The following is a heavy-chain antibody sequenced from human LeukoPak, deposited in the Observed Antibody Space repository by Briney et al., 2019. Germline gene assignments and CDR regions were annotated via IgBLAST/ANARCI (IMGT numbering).Heavy chain of an antibody. CDR2: IYYSGNT. V-gene: IGHV4-39*01. Sequence: PSETLSLTCTVSGVSISSSNSYWGWIRQPPGKGLEWIGSIYYSGNTYYNASPKSQVSISIDTSKNQFSLKLSSVTAADTAVYYCAGYDAYNCFDPWGQGTLVTVSS. D-gene: IGHD3-16*01. CDR1: GVSISSSNSY. J-gene: IGHJ5*02. CDR3: AGYDAYNCFDP.